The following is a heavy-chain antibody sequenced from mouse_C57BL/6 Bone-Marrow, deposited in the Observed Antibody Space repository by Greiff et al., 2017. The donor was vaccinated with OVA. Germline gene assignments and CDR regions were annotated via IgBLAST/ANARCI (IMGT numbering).Heavy chain of an antibody. V-gene: IGHV2-2*01. CDR2: IWSGGST. CDR1: GFSLTSYG. Sequence: VKVVESGPGLVQPSQSLSITCTVSGFSLTSYGVHWVRQSPGKGLEWLGVIWSGGSTDYNAAFISRLSISKDNSKSQVFFKMNSLQADDTAIYYCARMRWDGFAYWGQGTLVTVSA. J-gene: IGHJ3*01. CDR3: ARMRWDGFAY. D-gene: IGHD4-1*01.